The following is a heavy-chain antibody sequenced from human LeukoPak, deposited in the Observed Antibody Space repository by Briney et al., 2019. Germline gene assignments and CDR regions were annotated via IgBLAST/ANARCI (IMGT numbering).Heavy chain of an antibody. J-gene: IGHJ6*02. D-gene: IGHD3-10*01. CDR2: ISFDGSNK. CDR3: AKETSAFGDGMDV. Sequence: GGSLRLSCAASGFTFSSYGMHWVRQAPGKGLEWVAVISFDGSNKYYADSVKGRFTISRDNPKSTLYLQMNSLRAEDTAVYYCAKETSAFGDGMDVWGQGTTVTVPS. CDR1: GFTFSSYG. V-gene: IGHV3-30*18.